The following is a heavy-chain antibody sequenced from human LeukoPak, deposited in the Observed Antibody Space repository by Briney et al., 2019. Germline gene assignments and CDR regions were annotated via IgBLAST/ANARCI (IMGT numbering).Heavy chain of an antibody. CDR2: IYSGGST. CDR3: ARRIPTTLNGFDI. V-gene: IGHV3-66*04. CDR1: GFTVSSNY. Sequence: PGGSLRLSCAASGFTVSSNYMSWVRQAPGKGLEWVSLIYSGGSTYYADSVKGRFTISRDNSKKMLYLQMNSLRAEDTAVYYCARRIPTTLNGFDIWGQGTMVTVSS. D-gene: IGHD4-17*01. J-gene: IGHJ3*02.